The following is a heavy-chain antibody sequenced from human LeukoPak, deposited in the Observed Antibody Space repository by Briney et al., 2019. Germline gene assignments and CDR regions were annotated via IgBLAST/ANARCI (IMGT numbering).Heavy chain of an antibody. CDR1: GGTLSNCG. D-gene: IGHD5-24*01. CDR3: ARDAHGDGYQLGFDS. J-gene: IGHJ4*02. Sequence: GASVKVSYKASGGTLSNCGITWVRQAPGQGLEWMGGIIPIFGTAHYAQKFQGRVTITRDESTSTAYMEVSSLRSEDTAVFYCARDAHGDGYQLGFDSWGQGTLVTVSS. V-gene: IGHV1-69*05. CDR2: IIPIFGTA.